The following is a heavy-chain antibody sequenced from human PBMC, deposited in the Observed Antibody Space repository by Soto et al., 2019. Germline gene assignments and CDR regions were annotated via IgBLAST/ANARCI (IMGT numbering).Heavy chain of an antibody. CDR2: ISGSGGST. CDR1: GFSFSRYA. V-gene: IGHV3-23*01. CDR3: VKGLKWELPLEC. Sequence: GDQRLFSADSGFSFSRYAMSWVRQAPGKGLEWVSAISGSGGSTYYADSVKGRFTISRDNSKNTLYLKMNSLRAEDTAVYYCVKGLKWELPLECWGRGTLVTVSS. D-gene: IGHD1-26*01. J-gene: IGHJ4*02.